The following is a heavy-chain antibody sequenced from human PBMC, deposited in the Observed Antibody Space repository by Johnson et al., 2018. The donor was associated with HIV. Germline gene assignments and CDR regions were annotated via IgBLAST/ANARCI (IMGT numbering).Heavy chain of an antibody. V-gene: IGHV3-13*01. CDR3: AREGGIAAAGTDAFDI. CDR1: GFTFSSYA. J-gene: IGHJ3*02. Sequence: MQLVESGGGLVQPGGSLRLSCAASGFTFSSYAMSWVRQAPGKGLEWVSAIGTAGDTYYPGSVKGRFTISRENAKNSLYLQMNSLRAEDTAVYYCAREGGIAAAGTDAFDIWGQGTMVTVSS. CDR2: IGTAGDT. D-gene: IGHD6-13*01.